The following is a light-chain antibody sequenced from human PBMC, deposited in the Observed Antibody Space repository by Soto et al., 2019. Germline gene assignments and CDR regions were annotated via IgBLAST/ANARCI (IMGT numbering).Light chain of an antibody. CDR2: GAS. J-gene: IGKJ1*01. CDR1: QSVSSSY. V-gene: IGKV3-20*01. CDR3: QQYGSSPWT. Sequence: EIGLTQSPGTLSLSPGERATLSWSASQSVSSSYLAWYQQKPGQAPRLLIYGASSRATGIPDRFSGSGSGTDFTLTISRLEPEDFAVYYCQQYGSSPWTFGQGTKVDIK.